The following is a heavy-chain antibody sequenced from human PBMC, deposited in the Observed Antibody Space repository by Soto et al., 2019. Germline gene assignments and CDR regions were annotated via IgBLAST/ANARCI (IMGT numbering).Heavy chain of an antibody. CDR2: MNPNSGNT. Sequence: ASVKVSCKASGYTFTSYDINWVRQATGQGLEWMGWMNPNSGNTGYAQKFQGRVTMTRKTSISTAYMELSSLRSEDTAVYYCASGGTTVTSGPRYYYYYMDVWGKGTTVTVSS. CDR1: GYTFTSYD. V-gene: IGHV1-8*01. D-gene: IGHD4-17*01. CDR3: ASGGTTVTSGPRYYYYYMDV. J-gene: IGHJ6*03.